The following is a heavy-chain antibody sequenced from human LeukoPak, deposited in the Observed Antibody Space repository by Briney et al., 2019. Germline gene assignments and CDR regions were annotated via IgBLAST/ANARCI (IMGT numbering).Heavy chain of an antibody. J-gene: IGHJ6*03. CDR2: FSNSGGSK. D-gene: IGHD4-11*01. CDR1: GFIFSSFS. Sequence: GGSLRLSCEASGFIFSSFSMSWVRQAPGKGLEWVSAFSNSGGSKYYADSVKGRFTISRDNSKNTLYLQMNSLRAEDTAVYYCAKLGTTSYYMDVWGKGTTVTVSS. V-gene: IGHV3-23*01. CDR3: AKLGTTSYYMDV.